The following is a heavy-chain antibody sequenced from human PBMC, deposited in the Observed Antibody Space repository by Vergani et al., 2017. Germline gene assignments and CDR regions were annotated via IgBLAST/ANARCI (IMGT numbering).Heavy chain of an antibody. D-gene: IGHD2-15*01. CDR1: GGSISSSSYY. CDR3: ARPVYCSGGSCYSYFDY. CDR2: IYYSGST. Sequence: QLQLQESGPGLVKPSETLSLTCTVSGGSISSSSYYWGWIRQPPGKGLEWIGSIYYSGSTYYNPSLKSRVTISVDTSKNQFSLKLSSVTAADTAVYYCARPVYCSGGSCYSYFDYWGQGTLVTVSS. V-gene: IGHV4-39*01. J-gene: IGHJ4*02.